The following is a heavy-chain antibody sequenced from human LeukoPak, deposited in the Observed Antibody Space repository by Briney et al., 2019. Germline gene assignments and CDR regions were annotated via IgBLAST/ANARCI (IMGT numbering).Heavy chain of an antibody. CDR3: ARVGGYSSGWYIESIGFDP. V-gene: IGHV1-46*01. Sequence: ASVKVSCKASGYTFTSYYMHWVRQAPGQGLEWMGIINPSGGSTSYAQKFQGRVTMTRDTSTSTVYMELSSLRSEDTAVYYCARVGGYSSGWYIESIGFDPWGQGTPVTVSS. J-gene: IGHJ5*02. CDR1: GYTFTSYY. CDR2: INPSGGST. D-gene: IGHD6-19*01.